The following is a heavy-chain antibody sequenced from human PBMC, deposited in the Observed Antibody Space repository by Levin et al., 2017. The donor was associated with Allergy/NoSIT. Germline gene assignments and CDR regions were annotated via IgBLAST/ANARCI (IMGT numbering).Heavy chain of an antibody. CDR1: GFTFGDYA. D-gene: IGHD5-12*01. CDR3: TRGFVDIVATIPDYYYGMDV. J-gene: IGHJ6*02. CDR2: IRSKAYGGTT. V-gene: IGHV3-49*04. Sequence: GGSLRLSCTASGFTFGDYAMSWVRQAPGKGLEWVGFIRSKAYGGTTEYAASVKGRFTISRDDSKSIAYLQMNSLKTEDTAVYYCTRGFVDIVATIPDYYYGMDVWGQGTTVTVSS.